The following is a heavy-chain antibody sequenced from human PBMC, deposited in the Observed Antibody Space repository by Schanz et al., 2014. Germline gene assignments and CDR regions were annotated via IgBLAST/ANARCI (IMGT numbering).Heavy chain of an antibody. CDR3: VRDTDYHFDY. D-gene: IGHD4-17*01. V-gene: IGHV3-21*02. CDR1: GFTFSTYT. J-gene: IGHJ4*02. CDR2: TSHDGSFT. Sequence: DVQLVESGGGLVKPGGSLRLSCAASGFTFSTYTMNWVRQAPGKGLEWVSRTSHDGSFTTFADSVKGRFTISRDNAKNALYLQMNSLRAEDTAVYYCVRDTDYHFDYWGQGTLVTVSS.